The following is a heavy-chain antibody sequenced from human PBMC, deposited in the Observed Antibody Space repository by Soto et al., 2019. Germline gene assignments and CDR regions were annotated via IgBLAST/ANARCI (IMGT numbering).Heavy chain of an antibody. CDR3: VRTYVSGTAGFDP. V-gene: IGHV3-74*01. J-gene: IGHJ5*02. CDR1: GFTFSSFF. D-gene: IGHD1-20*01. Sequence: GGSLILSCAASGFTFSSFFMHWVRQVPGEGLEWVSRISGDGGTISYADSVKGRFTISRDNAKNTLYLQMNSLRDEDTAVYYCVRTYVSGTAGFDPWGQGTLVTVSS. CDR2: ISGDGGTI.